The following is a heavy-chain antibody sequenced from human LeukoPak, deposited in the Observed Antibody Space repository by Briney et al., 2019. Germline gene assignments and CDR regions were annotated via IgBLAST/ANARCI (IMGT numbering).Heavy chain of an antibody. V-gene: IGHV3-23*01. D-gene: IGHD3-9*01. Sequence: GGSLRLSCVGSGFTFSNYGMSWVRQAPGKGLECVSTISADGGSTYYPDSVKGRFTISRDNSKNTLYLQMNSLRAEDTAVYYCARGPMNYDILTGYWFDPWGQGTLVTVSS. CDR2: ISADGGST. CDR3: ARGPMNYDILTGYWFDP. CDR1: GFTFSNYG. J-gene: IGHJ5*02.